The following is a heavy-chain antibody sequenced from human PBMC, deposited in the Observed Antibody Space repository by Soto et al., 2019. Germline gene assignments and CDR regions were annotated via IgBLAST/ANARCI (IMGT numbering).Heavy chain of an antibody. V-gene: IGHV5-10-1*01. CDR1: GYSFTNYW. D-gene: IGHD4-17*01. CDR2: IDPSDSYT. J-gene: IGHJ6*02. CDR3: ASRYGANYYGMDV. Sequence: PGESLKISCKGSGYSFTNYWIGWVRQMPGKDLEWMGRIDPSDSYTNYSPSFQGHVTISADKSISTAYLQWSSLKASDTAMYYCASRYGANYYGMDVWGQGTTVTVSS.